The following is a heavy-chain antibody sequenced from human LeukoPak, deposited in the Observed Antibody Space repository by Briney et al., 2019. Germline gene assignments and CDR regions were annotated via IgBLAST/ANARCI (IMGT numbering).Heavy chain of an antibody. CDR3: ARSASSGYCRY. Sequence: ASVKVSCKASGYTFTSYGISWVRQAPGQGLEWMGWISADNGNTNYAQTLQGRVTMTTDTPTTTAYMEPRSLRSDDTAVYYCARSASSGYCRYWGQGTLVTVSS. CDR2: ISADNGNT. CDR1: GYTFTSYG. J-gene: IGHJ4*02. V-gene: IGHV1-18*01. D-gene: IGHD3-22*01.